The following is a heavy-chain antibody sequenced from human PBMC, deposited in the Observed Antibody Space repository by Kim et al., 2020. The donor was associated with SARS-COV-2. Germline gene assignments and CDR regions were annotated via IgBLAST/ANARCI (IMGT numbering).Heavy chain of an antibody. V-gene: IGHV3-23*01. CDR1: GFAFFNYA. CDR2: ISGSGRDT. J-gene: IGHJ4*02. D-gene: IGHD3-3*01. Sequence: GGSLRLSCGASGFAFFNYAMSWVRQAPGKRLEWISTISGSGRDTYYADSVKGRFTISRDNSKNTLYLQVNSLVADDTALYYCAGGNWSGALWGQGTLVT. CDR3: AGGNWSGAL.